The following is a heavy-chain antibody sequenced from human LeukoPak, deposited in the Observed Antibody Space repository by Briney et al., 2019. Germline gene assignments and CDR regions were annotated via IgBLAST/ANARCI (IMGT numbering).Heavy chain of an antibody. Sequence: PGGPLRLSCAASGFTFSSYAMSWVRQAPGKGLEWVSTISGSSRSTYYADSVKGRFAISRDNSKNTLYLQMNSLRAEDAAVYFCAKGIYGMDVWGQGTTVTVSS. CDR1: GFTFSSYA. J-gene: IGHJ6*02. CDR3: AKGIYGMDV. V-gene: IGHV3-23*01. CDR2: ISGSSRST.